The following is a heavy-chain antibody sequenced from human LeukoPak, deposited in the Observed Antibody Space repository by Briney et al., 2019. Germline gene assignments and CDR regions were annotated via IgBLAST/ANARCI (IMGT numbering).Heavy chain of an antibody. CDR3: ARVYYSNSYDYWYFDL. CDR2: IYYSGST. V-gene: IGHV4-59*01. J-gene: IGHJ2*01. CDR1: GGSIRSYY. Sequence: TSETLSLTCTVSGGSIRSYYWSWIRQPPGKGLEWIAYIYYSGSTNYNPSLKSRVTISVDTSKNQFSLKLSSVTAADTAVYYCARVYYSNSYDYWYFDLWGRGTLVTVSS. D-gene: IGHD6-13*01.